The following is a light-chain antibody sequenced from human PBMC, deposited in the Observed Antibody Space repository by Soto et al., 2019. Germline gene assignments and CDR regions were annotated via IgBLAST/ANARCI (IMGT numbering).Light chain of an antibody. CDR3: QQYNNWPAIT. CDR1: QGVRSN. Sequence: RVMTQSPATLSVAPGEGGTLSCSASQGVRSNLAWYQQKPGQPPRLVISGASTRAPGIPARFSGFGSGTDFTLTISSLQSEDFAIYYCQQYNNWPAITFGQGTRLEIK. CDR2: GAS. J-gene: IGKJ5*01. V-gene: IGKV3D-15*01.